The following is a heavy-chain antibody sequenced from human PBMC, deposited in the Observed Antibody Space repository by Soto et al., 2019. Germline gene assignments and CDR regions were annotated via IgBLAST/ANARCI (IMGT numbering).Heavy chain of an antibody. V-gene: IGHV2-5*02. Sequence: QITLNESGPTVVKPAETLTLTCTFSGFSLTTSGVGVGWIRQSPGKAPEWLALIYWDDDKRYSASLKSRLTITKDTSKNQVELTMASVDPADTATYYCAHRILRTVFGLVTTTAIYFDFWGQGTPVVVSS. D-gene: IGHD3-3*01. CDR2: IYWDDDK. J-gene: IGHJ4*02. CDR3: AHRILRTVFGLVTTTAIYFDF. CDR1: GFSLTTSGVG.